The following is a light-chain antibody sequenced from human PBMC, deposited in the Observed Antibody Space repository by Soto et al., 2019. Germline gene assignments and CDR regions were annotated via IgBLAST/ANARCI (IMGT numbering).Light chain of an antibody. CDR1: QSISSY. CDR2: AAS. V-gene: IGKV1-39*01. CDR3: QQSYSTPHT. Sequence: DIQMTQSPSSLSASVGDRVTITCRASQSISSYLNWYQQKPGKAPKLLIYAASSLQSGVPSRFSGSGSGTDFTLTISSXQPEDFATYYCQQSYSTPHTFGGGTKVDIK. J-gene: IGKJ4*01.